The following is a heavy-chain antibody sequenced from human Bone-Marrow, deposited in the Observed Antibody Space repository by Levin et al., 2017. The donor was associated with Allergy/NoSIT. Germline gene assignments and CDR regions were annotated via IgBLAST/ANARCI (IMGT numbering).Heavy chain of an antibody. V-gene: IGHV3-53*01. D-gene: IGHD3-9*01. J-gene: IGHJ4*02. Sequence: GGSLRLSCEASGFTVSTTCMTWVRQAPGKGLEWVSVIYPGGTTYYADSVGGRFTISRDTSQNTLSLQMNSLRVDDTAVYYCARDNILTGGGLDSWGQGTLVTVSS. CDR2: IYPGGTT. CDR1: GFTVSTTC. CDR3: ARDNILTGGGLDS.